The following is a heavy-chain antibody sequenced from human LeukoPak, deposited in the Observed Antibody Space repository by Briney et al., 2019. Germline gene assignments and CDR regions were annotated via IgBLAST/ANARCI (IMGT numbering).Heavy chain of an antibody. CDR2: TNQDGSVN. CDR1: GSIFTDYW. CDR3: ARGQRLVF. V-gene: IGHV3-7*01. J-gene: IGHJ4*02. D-gene: IGHD6-13*01. Sequence: GGSLRLSCAASGSIFTDYWMGWVRQAPGKGPEWVANTNQDGSVNYYVDSVRGRFTISRDNAKNSVSLQMNSLRVEDTAVYYCARGQRLVFRGQGTLVTVSS.